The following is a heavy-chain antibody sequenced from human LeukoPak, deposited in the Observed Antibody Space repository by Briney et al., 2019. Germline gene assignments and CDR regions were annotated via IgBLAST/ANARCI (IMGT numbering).Heavy chain of an antibody. CDR2: ISNSGGST. CDR1: GFTFSNYA. Sequence: PGGSLRLSCAASGFTFSNYAMSWVRQAPGKGLEWVSTISNSGGSTYYADSVKGRFTISRDNSKNTLYLQMNSLRAEDTAVYYCAKGGGDYDFWSGYGSGVLDYWGQGTLVTVSS. V-gene: IGHV3-23*01. J-gene: IGHJ4*02. D-gene: IGHD3-3*01. CDR3: AKGGGDYDFWSGYGSGVLDY.